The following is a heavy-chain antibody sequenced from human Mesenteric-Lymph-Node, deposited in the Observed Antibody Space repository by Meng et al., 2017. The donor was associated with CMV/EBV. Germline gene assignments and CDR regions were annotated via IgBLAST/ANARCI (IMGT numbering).Heavy chain of an antibody. V-gene: IGHV4-34*01. D-gene: IGHD3-22*01. CDR3: AREGVYYDSSGYPLVVEYFQH. CDR1: GGSFSGYY. CDR2: INHSGST. J-gene: IGHJ1*01. Sequence: SETLSLTCAVYGGSFSGYYWSWIRQPPGKGLEWIGEINHSGSTNYSPSLKSRVTISVDTSKNQFSLKLSSVTAADTAVYYCAREGVYYDSSGYPLVVEYFQHWGQGTLVTVSS.